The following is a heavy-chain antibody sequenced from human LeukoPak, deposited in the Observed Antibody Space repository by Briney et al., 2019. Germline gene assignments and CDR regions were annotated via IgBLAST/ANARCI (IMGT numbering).Heavy chain of an antibody. CDR3: ARGESSNWSFDY. CDR2: IYYSGST. D-gene: IGHD6-13*01. CDR1: GGSISSGGYY. Sequence: PSETLSLTCTVSGGSISSGGYYWSWIRQHPGKGLEWIGYIYYSGSTYYNPSLESRVTISVDTSKNQFSLKLGSVTAADAAVYYCARGESSNWSFDYWGQGTLVTVSS. V-gene: IGHV4-31*03. J-gene: IGHJ4*02.